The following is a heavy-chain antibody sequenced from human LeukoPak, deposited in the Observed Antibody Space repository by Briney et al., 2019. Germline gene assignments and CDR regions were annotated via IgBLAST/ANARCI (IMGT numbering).Heavy chain of an antibody. CDR3: ASGAYTYYYMDV. CDR1: GGSISRYY. CDR2: IYYSGST. V-gene: IGHV4-59*01. J-gene: IGHJ6*03. D-gene: IGHD3-10*01. Sequence: AETLSLTCSVSGGSISRYYWSWIRQPPGKGLEWIGYIYYSGSTIYNPSLKSRVTISVDTSKNQFSLKLSSVTAADTAVYYCASGAYTYYYMDVWGKGTTVTISS.